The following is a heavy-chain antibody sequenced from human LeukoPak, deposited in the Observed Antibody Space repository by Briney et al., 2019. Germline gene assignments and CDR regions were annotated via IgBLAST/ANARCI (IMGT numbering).Heavy chain of an antibody. D-gene: IGHD1-26*01. V-gene: IGHV3-53*01. CDR2: IYSGGST. CDR1: GFTVSSNY. J-gene: IGHJ4*02. Sequence: PGGSLRLSCAASGFTVSSNYMSWVRQAPGKGLEWVSVIYSGGSTYYADSVKGRFTISRDNSKNTLYLQMNSLRAEDTAVYYCARVHVGATLDYWGQGTLVTVSS. CDR3: ARVHVGATLDY.